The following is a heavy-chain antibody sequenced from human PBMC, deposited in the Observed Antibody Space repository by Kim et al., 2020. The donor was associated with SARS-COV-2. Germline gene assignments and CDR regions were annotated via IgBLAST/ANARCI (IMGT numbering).Heavy chain of an antibody. CDR1: GLSFDSSA. CDR3: ARGNYHESVCLSDYYNGMDV. J-gene: IGHJ6*02. V-gene: IGHV3-30-3*01. Sequence: GGSLRLSCAASGLSFDSSAMNWIRQAPGKGLEWVAVISYDGRNKDYADSVKGRFTISRDNSKSTLDLQMNSLRIEDTAVYYCARGNYHESVCLSDYYNGMDVWGQGTTVTVSS. D-gene: IGHD3-22*01. CDR2: ISYDGRNK.